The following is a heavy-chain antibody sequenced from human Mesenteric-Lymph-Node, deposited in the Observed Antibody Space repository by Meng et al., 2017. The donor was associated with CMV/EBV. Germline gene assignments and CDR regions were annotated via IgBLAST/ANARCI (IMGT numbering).Heavy chain of an antibody. V-gene: IGHV1-46*01. CDR2: VDPSSGGT. CDR1: GGTFSSYA. Sequence: ASVKVSCKASGGTFSSYAISWVRQVPGQGLQWMGIVDPSSGGTSYAQRFQGRVTMTCDTSTSTAYMELRSLRSEDTAFYYCARDFSGNTYYSDFWGRGTLVTVSS. CDR3: ARDFSGNTYYSDF. J-gene: IGHJ4*02. D-gene: IGHD4-23*01.